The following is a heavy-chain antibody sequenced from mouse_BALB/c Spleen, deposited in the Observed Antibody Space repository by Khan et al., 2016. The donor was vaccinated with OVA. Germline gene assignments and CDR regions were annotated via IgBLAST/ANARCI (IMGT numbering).Heavy chain of an antibody. J-gene: IGHJ4*01. CDR2: IKTNSGDP. CDR1: GYIFTNYG. Sequence: QVQLQQSGPELKKPGETVKISCKASGYIFTNYGINWVKQAPGEGLKWMGWIKTNSGDPTYAEEFKGRFAFSLETFARTAYLQINNLKNEDTATYFCARRLNALDYWGRGTSVTVSS. V-gene: IGHV9-3*02. D-gene: IGHD1-2*01. CDR3: ARRLNALDY.